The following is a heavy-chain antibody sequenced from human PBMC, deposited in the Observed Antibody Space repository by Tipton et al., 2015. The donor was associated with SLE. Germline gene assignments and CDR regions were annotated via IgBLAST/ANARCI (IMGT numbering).Heavy chain of an antibody. CDR1: GFTFSSYA. CDR2: IYSGGST. CDR3: ARDSDFWSGKGAFDI. J-gene: IGHJ3*02. D-gene: IGHD3-3*01. Sequence: SLRLSCAASGFTFSSYAMHWVRQAPGKGLEWVSVIYSGGSTYYADSVKGRFTISRDNSKNTLYLQMNSLRAEDTAVYYCARDSDFWSGKGAFDIWGQGTMVTVSS. V-gene: IGHV3-53*05.